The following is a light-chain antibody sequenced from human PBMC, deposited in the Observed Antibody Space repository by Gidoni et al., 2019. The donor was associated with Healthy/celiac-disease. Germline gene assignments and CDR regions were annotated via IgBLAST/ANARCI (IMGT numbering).Light chain of an antibody. CDR1: QSISSY. CDR3: QQSYSTLPYT. CDR2: AAS. V-gene: IGKV1-39*01. Sequence: DIQMTQSPSSLSASVGDRVTITCRASQSISSYLNWYQQKPGKAPKLLIYAASSLQSGVPSSFSGSGSGTDFTLTISSLQPEDFATYYCQQSYSTLPYTFXQXTKLEIK. J-gene: IGKJ2*01.